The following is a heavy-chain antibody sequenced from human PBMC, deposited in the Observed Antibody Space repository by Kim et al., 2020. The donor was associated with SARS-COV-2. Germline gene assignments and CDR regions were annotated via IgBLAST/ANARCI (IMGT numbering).Heavy chain of an antibody. D-gene: IGHD6-13*01. CDR1: GGSISSGSYY. J-gene: IGHJ4*02. V-gene: IGHV4-61*02. CDR3: ARASGIAAAKIDY. Sequence: SETLSLTCTVSGGSISSGSYYWSWIRQPAGKGLEWIGRIYTSGSTNYNPSLKSRVTISVDTSKNQFSLKLSSVTAADTAVYYCARASGIAAAKIDYWGQGTLVTVSS. CDR2: IYTSGST.